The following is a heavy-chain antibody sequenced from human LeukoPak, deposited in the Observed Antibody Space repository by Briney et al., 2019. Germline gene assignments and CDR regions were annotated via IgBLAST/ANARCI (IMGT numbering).Heavy chain of an antibody. D-gene: IGHD3-22*01. Sequence: AGGSLRLSCAASGFSFSDSYMSWIRQSPGKGLEWVSHISGSGHITYYADSVRGRFTISRDNAKNSLFLQMNSVRAEDTAVYLCARTRGPLLPESWGQGTLVTVSS. CDR3: ARTRGPLLPES. CDR2: ISGSGHIT. J-gene: IGHJ1*01. V-gene: IGHV3-11*04. CDR1: GFSFSDSY.